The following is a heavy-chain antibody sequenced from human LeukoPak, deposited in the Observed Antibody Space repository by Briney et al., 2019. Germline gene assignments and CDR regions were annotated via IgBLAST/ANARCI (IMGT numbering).Heavy chain of an antibody. D-gene: IGHD5-24*01. J-gene: IGHJ4*02. CDR2: ISWNSGSI. CDR1: GFTFDDYA. Sequence: PGGPLRLSCAASGFTFDDYAMHWVRQAPGKGLEWVSGISWNSGSIGYADSVKGRFTISRDNAKNSLYLQMNSLRAEDTALYYCAKDVRDGYNYDYFDYWGQGTLVTVSS. V-gene: IGHV3-9*01. CDR3: AKDVRDGYNYDYFDY.